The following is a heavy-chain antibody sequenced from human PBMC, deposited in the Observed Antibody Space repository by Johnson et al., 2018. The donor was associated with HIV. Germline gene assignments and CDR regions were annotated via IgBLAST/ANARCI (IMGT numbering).Heavy chain of an antibody. V-gene: IGHV3-9*01. CDR3: AKGATRYKTSGSNSDGAFDI. D-gene: IGHD1-26*01. Sequence: QLVESGGGLVKPGGSLRLSCAASGFTFSDYYMSWIRQAPGKGLEWVSGISWNSGSIGYADSVKGRFTISRDNAKNSLYLQMNTLRAEDTALYYCAKGATRYKTSGSNSDGAFDIWGQGTMVTVSS. CDR2: ISWNSGSI. CDR1: GFTFSDYY. J-gene: IGHJ3*02.